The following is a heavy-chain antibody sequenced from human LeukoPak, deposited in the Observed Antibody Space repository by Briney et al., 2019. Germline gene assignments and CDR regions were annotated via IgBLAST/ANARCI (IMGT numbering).Heavy chain of an antibody. V-gene: IGHV3-21*01. CDR2: ISSSSSYI. CDR3: ARGAAGIDY. CDR1: GFPFSSYA. Sequence: GGSLRLSCVVSGFPFSSYAMSWVRQAPGKGLEWVSSISSSSSYIYYADSVKGRFTISRDNAKNSLYLQMNSLRAEDTAVYYCARGAAGIDYWGQGTLVTVSS. J-gene: IGHJ4*02. D-gene: IGHD6-13*01.